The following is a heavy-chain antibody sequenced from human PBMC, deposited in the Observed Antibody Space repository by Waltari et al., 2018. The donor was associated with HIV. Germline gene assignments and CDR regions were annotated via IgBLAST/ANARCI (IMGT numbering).Heavy chain of an antibody. V-gene: IGHV3-30*18. D-gene: IGHD2-2*01. Sequence: QVQLVESGGGVVQPGRSLRLSCAASGFLFSSHGLHWVRQAHGKGLEWVAVISYDGSNKYYADSVKGRFTISRDHSKNMLYLQMNSLRAEDTAVYYCAKEETRVFSSTSFYYYYGMDVWGQGTTVTVSS. CDR1: GFLFSSHG. J-gene: IGHJ6*02. CDR3: AKEETRVFSSTSFYYYYGMDV. CDR2: ISYDGSNK.